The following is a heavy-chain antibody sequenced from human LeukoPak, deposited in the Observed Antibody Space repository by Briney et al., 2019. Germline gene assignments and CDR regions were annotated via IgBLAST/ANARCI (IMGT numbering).Heavy chain of an antibody. V-gene: IGHV1-46*01. J-gene: IGHJ4*02. CDR1: GYTFTSYY. D-gene: IGHD1-7*01. CDR2: INPSGGST. CDR3: ATAERGGGLELDY. Sequence: ASVKVSCKASGYTFTSYYMHWVRQAPGQGLEWMGIINPSGGSTSYAQKFQGRVTMTEDTSTDTAYMELSSLRSEDTAVYYCATAERGGGLELDYWGQGTLVTVSS.